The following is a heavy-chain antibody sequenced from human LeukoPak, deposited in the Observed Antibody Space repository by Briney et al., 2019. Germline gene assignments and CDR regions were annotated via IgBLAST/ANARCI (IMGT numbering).Heavy chain of an antibody. CDR3: ARRLRTTVTANFDY. J-gene: IGHJ4*02. V-gene: IGHV3-11*04. D-gene: IGHD4-17*01. Sequence: GGSLRLSCAASGFTFSDYYMSWIRQAPGKGLEWVSYISSSGSTIYYADSVKGRFTISRDNAKNSLYLQMNSLRAEDTAVYYCARRLRTTVTANFDYWGQGTLVTVSS. CDR1: GFTFSDYY. CDR2: ISSSGSTI.